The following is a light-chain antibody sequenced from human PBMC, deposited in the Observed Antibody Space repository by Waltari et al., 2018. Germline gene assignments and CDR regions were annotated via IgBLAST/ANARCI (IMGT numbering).Light chain of an antibody. Sequence: QSVLTQPPSASGTPGQRVTIPCSGSSSNIGSHTVTWYQHLPGTAPKLLIYSNNQRPSGVPARFSGSKSGTSASLAISGLQSEDEADYYCAAWDDSLNGHVFGGGAKLTVL. CDR3: AAWDDSLNGHV. CDR2: SNN. CDR1: SSNIGSHT. J-gene: IGLJ2*01. V-gene: IGLV1-44*01.